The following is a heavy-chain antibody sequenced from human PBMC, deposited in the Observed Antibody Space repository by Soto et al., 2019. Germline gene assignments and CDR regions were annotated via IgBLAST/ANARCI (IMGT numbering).Heavy chain of an antibody. CDR1: GFTFSSYA. CDR3: AKDGGGYSYGQYPYYFDY. V-gene: IGHV3-23*01. CDR2: ISGSGGST. D-gene: IGHD5-18*01. Sequence: GGSLRLSCAASGFTFSSYAMSWVRQAPGKGLEWVSAISGSGGSTYYADSVKGRFTISRDNSKNTLYLQMNSLRAEDTAVYYCAKDGGGYSYGQYPYYFDYWGQGTLVTVSS. J-gene: IGHJ4*02.